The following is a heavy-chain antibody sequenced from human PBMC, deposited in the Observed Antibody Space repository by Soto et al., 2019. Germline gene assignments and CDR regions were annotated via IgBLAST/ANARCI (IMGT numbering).Heavy chain of an antibody. Sequence: ASVTVSCKASGYTFTSYNVHWVQQAPGQGLEWMGIINPSLVSTSYAQKFQGTLTMTRDTSTSTVYMVLRSLRSEDTAVYYCWRVHRFYDFWSGYYIGRVGVWGLGTTVTVSS. CDR3: WRVHRFYDFWSGYYIGRVGV. CDR2: INPSLVST. J-gene: IGHJ6*02. V-gene: IGHV1-46*01. D-gene: IGHD3-3*01. CDR1: GYTFTSYN.